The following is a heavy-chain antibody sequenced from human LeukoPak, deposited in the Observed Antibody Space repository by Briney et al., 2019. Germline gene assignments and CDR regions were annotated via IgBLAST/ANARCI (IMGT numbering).Heavy chain of an antibody. CDR2: INPNSGGT. CDR1: GYTFTGYY. CDR3: ATTSEPLMVVAAPGY. V-gene: IGHV1-2*02. D-gene: IGHD2-15*01. J-gene: IGHJ4*02. Sequence: AASVKVSCKASGYTFTGYYMHWVRQAPGQGLEWMGWINPNSGGTNYAQKFQGRVTMTRDTSISTAYMELSRLRSDDTAVYYCATTSEPLMVVAAPGYWGQGTLVTVSS.